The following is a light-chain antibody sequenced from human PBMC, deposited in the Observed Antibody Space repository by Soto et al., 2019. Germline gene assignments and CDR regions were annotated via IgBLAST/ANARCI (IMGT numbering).Light chain of an antibody. Sequence: EIVLTQSPGTLSLSPGERATLSCRPSQSVSSSYLAWYQQRPGQAPRLLIYRASSRATGIPDRFSGSGSVTDFTLTISRLEPEDFAVYYCQQYGSSPGTFGQGTKVEIK. CDR3: QQYGSSPGT. CDR1: QSVSSSY. J-gene: IGKJ1*01. CDR2: RAS. V-gene: IGKV3-20*01.